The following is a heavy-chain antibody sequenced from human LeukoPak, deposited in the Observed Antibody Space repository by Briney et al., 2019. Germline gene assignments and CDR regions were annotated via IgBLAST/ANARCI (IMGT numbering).Heavy chain of an antibody. CDR1: GGSFSGYY. CDR3: ASLFGL. CDR2: IYYSGST. Sequence: PSETLSLTCAVYGGSFSGYYWSWIRQPPGKGLEWIGYIYYSGSTNYNPSLKSQVTISVDTSKNQFSLKLSSVTAADTAVYYCASLFGLWGRGTLVTVSS. J-gene: IGHJ2*01. V-gene: IGHV4-59*01.